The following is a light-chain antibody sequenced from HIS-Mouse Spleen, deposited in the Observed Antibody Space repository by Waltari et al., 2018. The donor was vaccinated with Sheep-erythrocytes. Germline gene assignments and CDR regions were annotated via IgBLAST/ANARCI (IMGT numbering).Light chain of an antibody. CDR1: SSDVGGSNF. CDR3: CSYAGSYNHV. CDR2: DVS. V-gene: IGLV2-11*01. Sequence: QSALTQPRSVSGSPGQSVTISCTGTSSDVGGSNFVSWYQPHPGKAPKLRIYDVSRRPSGVPDRFSVPKSGNTASLNISGLQAEDEADYYCCSYAGSYNHVFATGTKVTVL. J-gene: IGLJ1*01.